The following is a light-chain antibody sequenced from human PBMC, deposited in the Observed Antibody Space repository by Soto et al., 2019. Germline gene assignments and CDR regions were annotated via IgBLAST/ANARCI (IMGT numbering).Light chain of an antibody. Sequence: QSVLTQPPSVSASLGQRVTISCTGSSSNIGAGYDVHWYQQLPGTAPKLLIYGNSNRPSGVPDRCSGSKSGTSASLAITGLQAEDDADYYCQSYDSSLSGVVFGGGTKLTVL. CDR1: SSNIGAGYD. J-gene: IGLJ2*01. CDR2: GNS. CDR3: QSYDSSLSGVV. V-gene: IGLV1-40*01.